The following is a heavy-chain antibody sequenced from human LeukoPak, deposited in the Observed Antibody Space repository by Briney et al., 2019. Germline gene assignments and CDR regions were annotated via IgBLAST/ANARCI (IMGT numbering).Heavy chain of an antibody. D-gene: IGHD2-15*01. CDR1: GYTFTNYT. CDR2: ISAYNGNT. Sequence: ASVKVSCKASGYTFTNYTINWVRLAPGQGLEWMGWISAYNGNTNYAQKLQGRVTMTTDTSTSTAYMELRSLRSDDTAVYYCARDVGDIVVVVAANNWFDPWGQGTLVTVSS. CDR3: ARDVGDIVVVVAANNWFDP. J-gene: IGHJ5*02. V-gene: IGHV1-18*01.